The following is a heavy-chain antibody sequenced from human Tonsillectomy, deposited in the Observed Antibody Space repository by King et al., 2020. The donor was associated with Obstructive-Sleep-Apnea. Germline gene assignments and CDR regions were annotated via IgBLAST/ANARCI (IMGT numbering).Heavy chain of an antibody. Sequence: QVQLVESGGGLVKPGGSLRLSCAASGFTFSDSYMSWIRQAPGKGLEWVSYITSDSNTVYYADSVKGRFTISRDNAKNSLYLQMNSLRAEDTAVYYCARAMYYYDSAAFDYRGQGTLVTVSS. D-gene: IGHD3-22*01. CDR1: GFTFSDSY. CDR2: ITSDSNTV. V-gene: IGHV3-11*01. J-gene: IGHJ4*02. CDR3: ARAMYYYDSAAFDY.